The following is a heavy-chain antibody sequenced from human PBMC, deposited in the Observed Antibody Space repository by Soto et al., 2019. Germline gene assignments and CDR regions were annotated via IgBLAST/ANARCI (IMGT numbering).Heavy chain of an antibody. Sequence: VQLVESGGDMVQPGGSLRPSCVASGITLSSHEVTWVRQAPGKGLEWLTYISNSGSTKHYADSVKGRFTVSRENAKNSVLLQMNSMRAEYTAIYYCARVDLGDAWDYCGQGTVVTVSS. J-gene: IGHJ4*02. V-gene: IGHV3-48*03. CDR3: ARVDLGDAWDY. D-gene: IGHD2-21*02. CDR1: GITLSSHE. CDR2: ISNSGSTK.